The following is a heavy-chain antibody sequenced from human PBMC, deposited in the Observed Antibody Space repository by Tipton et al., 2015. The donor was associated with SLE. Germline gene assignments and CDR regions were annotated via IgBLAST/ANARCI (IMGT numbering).Heavy chain of an antibody. CDR2: IWFDGSDT. CDR1: GFTFSDYV. Sequence: SLRLSCAASGFTFSDYVMHWVRQAPGKGLEWVGLIWFDGSDTFYGDSVKGRFTISRDNSKNTLYLQMNSLRPEDTAVYYCARRAVTNDWYFDLWGRGTLVTVSS. V-gene: IGHV3-33*01. D-gene: IGHD4-17*01. J-gene: IGHJ2*01. CDR3: ARRAVTNDWYFDL.